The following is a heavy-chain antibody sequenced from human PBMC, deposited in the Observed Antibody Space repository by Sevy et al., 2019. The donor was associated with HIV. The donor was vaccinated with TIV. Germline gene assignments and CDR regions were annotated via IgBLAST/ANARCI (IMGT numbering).Heavy chain of an antibody. CDR1: RYTFTDYY. D-gene: IGHD4-17*01. CDR3: ARLTTMPTSDDYGMDV. V-gene: IGHV1-2*02. CDR2: INPNNGGT. J-gene: IGHJ6*02. Sequence: ASVKVACKAARYTFTDYYVHWVRQGPGQGLEWMGWINPNNGGTKYAQRFQGRVTMTRDTSINTAYMELGSLTSDDTAVYYCARLTTMPTSDDYGMDVWGQGNTVTVSS.